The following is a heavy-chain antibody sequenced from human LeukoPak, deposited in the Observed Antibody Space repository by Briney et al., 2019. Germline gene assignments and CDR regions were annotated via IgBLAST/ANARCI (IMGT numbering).Heavy chain of an antibody. J-gene: IGHJ4*02. CDR3: ARWAHKRDDYGGFLDY. D-gene: IGHD4-23*01. V-gene: IGHV3-30*01. CDR1: GFTFSNYA. CDR2: ISSDGSKK. Sequence: GGSLRLSCAASGFTFSNYAIHWVRQAPGKGLEWVTVISSDGSKKSYADSVKGRFTISRDNSKNTLYLQMNSLRAEDTAVYYCARWAHKRDDYGGFLDYWGQGTLVTVSS.